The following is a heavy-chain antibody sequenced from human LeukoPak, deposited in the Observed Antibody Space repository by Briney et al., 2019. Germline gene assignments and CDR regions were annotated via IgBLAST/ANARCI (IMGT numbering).Heavy chain of an antibody. CDR1: GFTFSSYA. J-gene: IGHJ5*02. CDR2: ISGSGGST. V-gene: IGHV3-23*01. CDR3: AKDSPTVDTVMVSGWFDP. D-gene: IGHD5-18*01. Sequence: PGGSLRLSCAASGFTFSSYAMSWVRQAPGKGLEWVSGISGSGGSTYYADSVKGRFTISRDNSKNTLYLQMNSLRAEDTAVYYCAKDSPTVDTVMVSGWFDPWGQGTLVTVSS.